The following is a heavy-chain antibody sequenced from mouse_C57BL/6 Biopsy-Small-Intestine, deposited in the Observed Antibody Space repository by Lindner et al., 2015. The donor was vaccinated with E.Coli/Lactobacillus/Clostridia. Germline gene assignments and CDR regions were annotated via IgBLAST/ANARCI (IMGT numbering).Heavy chain of an antibody. D-gene: IGHD4-1*01. CDR2: IYPRSGNT. CDR3: ARYGTRYYAMDY. J-gene: IGHJ4*01. Sequence: VQLQESGAELARPGASVKLSCKASGYTFTSYGISWVKQRTGQGLEWIGEIYPRSGNTYYNEKFTGKATLTADKSSSTAYMELRSLTSEDSAVYFCARYGTRYYAMDYWGQGTSVTVSS. V-gene: IGHV1-81*01. CDR1: GYTFTSYG.